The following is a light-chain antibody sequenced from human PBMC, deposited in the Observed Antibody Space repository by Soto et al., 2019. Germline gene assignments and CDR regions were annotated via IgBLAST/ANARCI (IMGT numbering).Light chain of an antibody. CDR1: SSDVGSYNL. CDR3: FSYAGSSTHVV. Sequence: QSALTQPASVSGSPGQSITISCTGTSSDVGSYNLVAWYQQHPNKAPKLMIYEVTKRPSGVSNRFSGSKSGNTASLTISGLQAEVEADYYCFSYAGSSTHVVFGGGTKLTVL. J-gene: IGLJ2*01. V-gene: IGLV2-23*02. CDR2: EVT.